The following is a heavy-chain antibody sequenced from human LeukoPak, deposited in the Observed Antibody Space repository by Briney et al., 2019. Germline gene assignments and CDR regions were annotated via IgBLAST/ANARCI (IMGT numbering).Heavy chain of an antibody. V-gene: IGHV3-74*01. J-gene: IGHJ4*02. CDR2: INSDGSST. Sequence: GGSLRLSCAASGFTFSSYWMHWVRQAPGKGLVWVSRINSDGSSTSYADSVKGRFTISRDNAKNTLYLQMNSLRAEDTAVYYCARIRYGGYGDYWGQGTLVTVSS. D-gene: IGHD5-12*01. CDR1: GFTFSSYW. CDR3: ARIRYGGYGDY.